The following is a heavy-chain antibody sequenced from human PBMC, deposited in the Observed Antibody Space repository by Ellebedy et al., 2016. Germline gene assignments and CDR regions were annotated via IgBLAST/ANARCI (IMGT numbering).Heavy chain of an antibody. CDR2: IYTSGNT. CDR1: GGSISRGGYY. V-gene: IGHV4-61*02. Sequence: SETLSLXCTVSGGSISRGGYYWSWIRQHPGKGLEWIGRIYTSGNTIYNPSLKSRVTMSVDTSKNHFSLELSSVTAADTAVYYCATLTIPGGSDSWGQGTLVTVSS. CDR3: ATLTIPGGSDS. J-gene: IGHJ4*02. D-gene: IGHD3-3*01.